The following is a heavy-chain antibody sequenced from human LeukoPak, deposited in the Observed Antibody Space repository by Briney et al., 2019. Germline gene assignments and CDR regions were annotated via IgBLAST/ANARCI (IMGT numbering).Heavy chain of an antibody. V-gene: IGHV3-23*01. D-gene: IGHD6-19*01. CDR2: ISGSGGST. CDR1: GFTFSSYA. J-gene: IGHJ1*01. Sequence: HPGGSLRLSCAASGFTFSSYAMSWVRQAPGKGLEWVSAISGSGGSTYYADSVKGRFTISRDNSQNTLYLQMNSLRAEDMAVYYCAKHRTKVAGTFQHWGQGTLVTVSS. CDR3: AKHRTKVAGTFQH.